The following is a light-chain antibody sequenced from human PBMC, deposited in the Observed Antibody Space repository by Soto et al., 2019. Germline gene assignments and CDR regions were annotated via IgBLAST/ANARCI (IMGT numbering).Light chain of an antibody. CDR2: KDS. J-gene: IGLJ1*01. V-gene: IGLV3-25*03. Sequence: SYELTQPPSVSVSPGQTARITCSGDVLPKQYAYWYQQKPGQAPVLVMFKDSERPSGIPERFSGSKTGTTVTLTISGVQAEDEADYYCQSADSSDSYVFGTGTKLTVL. CDR1: VLPKQY. CDR3: QSADSSDSYV.